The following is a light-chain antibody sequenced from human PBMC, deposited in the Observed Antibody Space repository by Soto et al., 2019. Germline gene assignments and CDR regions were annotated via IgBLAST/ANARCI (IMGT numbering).Light chain of an antibody. CDR3: HHYISYSDA. J-gene: IGKJ1*01. V-gene: IGKV1-5*03. CDR1: ETISRW. CDR2: KAS. Sequence: QMTQSPSTLAGAVGDRDSMTWRASETISRWLAWYQQNPGKAAKLLIYKASNLKSGVPSRCSGSGAGTELTLTISSLPPDDFASYYCHHYISYSDAVGQGTKVDSK.